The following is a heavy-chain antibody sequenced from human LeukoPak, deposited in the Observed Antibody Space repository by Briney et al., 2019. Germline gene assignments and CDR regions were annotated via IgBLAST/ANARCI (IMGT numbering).Heavy chain of an antibody. CDR1: GFTFSSYA. J-gene: IGHJ3*02. D-gene: IGHD2-15*01. CDR2: ISGSGSTT. V-gene: IGHV3-23*01. Sequence: GGSLRLSCAASGFTFSSYAMNWVRQAPGKGLEWVSAISGSGSTTYYADSGKGRFTISRDNSKNTLFLQMNSLTAEDTAIYSCARPRLEYCSGGSCFDAFDIWGQGTMVTVSS. CDR3: ARPRLEYCSGGSCFDAFDI.